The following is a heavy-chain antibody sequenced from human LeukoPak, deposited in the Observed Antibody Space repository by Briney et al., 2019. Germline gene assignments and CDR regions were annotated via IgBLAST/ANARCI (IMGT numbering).Heavy chain of an antibody. V-gene: IGHV3-23*01. D-gene: IGHD3-3*01. J-gene: IGHJ4*02. CDR2: ISGSGGST. Sequence: GGSLRLSCAASGFTFSSYAMSWVRQAPGKGLGWVSAISGSGGSTYYADSVKGGFTISRDNSKTTLYLQMNSLRAEDTAVYYCAKGGVYDFWSGSDLFDYWGQGTLVTVSS. CDR3: AKGGVYDFWSGSDLFDY. CDR1: GFTFSSYA.